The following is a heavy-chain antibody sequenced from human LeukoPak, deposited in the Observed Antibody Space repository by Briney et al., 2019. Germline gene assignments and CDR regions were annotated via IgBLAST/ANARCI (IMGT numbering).Heavy chain of an antibody. V-gene: IGHV1-46*01. Sequence: ASVTVSFKASGYTFTIYYMHWVRQAPGQGLEWMGIINPSGGSTSYAQKFQGRVTMTRDTSTSTVYMELSSLRSEDTAVYYCAREDSSGRLGAFDIWGQGTMVTVSS. CDR1: GYTFTIYY. CDR3: AREDSSGRLGAFDI. J-gene: IGHJ3*02. CDR2: INPSGGST. D-gene: IGHD6-19*01.